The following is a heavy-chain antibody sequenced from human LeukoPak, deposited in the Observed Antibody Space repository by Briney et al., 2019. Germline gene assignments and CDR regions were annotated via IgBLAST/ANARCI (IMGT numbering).Heavy chain of an antibody. CDR2: ISDSGGRT. Sequence: PGGSLRLSCAVSGITLSNYGMSWVRQAPGKGLEWVAGISDSGGRTNYADSVKGRFSLSRDDSRNTVYLQLNNLRVEDTAIYYCAKANWVSNADAVWWGQGTQVTVSS. CDR1: GITLSNYG. J-gene: IGHJ4*02. CDR3: AKANWVSNADAVW. V-gene: IGHV3-23*01. D-gene: IGHD1-1*01.